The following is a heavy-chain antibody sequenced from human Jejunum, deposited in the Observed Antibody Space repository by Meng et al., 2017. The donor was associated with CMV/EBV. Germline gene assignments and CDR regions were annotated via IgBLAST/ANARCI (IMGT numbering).Heavy chain of an antibody. J-gene: IGHJ4*02. Sequence: KAAGYTFTGYYMNWVRQAPGQGPEWMGWINPNSGDTTYAQQFQGRVTMTRDTSISTAYMELSSLRSDDTAVYYCATSSSGFDFWTDYWGQGTLVTVSS. V-gene: IGHV1-2*02. D-gene: IGHD5-12*01. CDR2: INPNSGDT. CDR1: GYTFTGYY. CDR3: ATSSSGFDFWTDY.